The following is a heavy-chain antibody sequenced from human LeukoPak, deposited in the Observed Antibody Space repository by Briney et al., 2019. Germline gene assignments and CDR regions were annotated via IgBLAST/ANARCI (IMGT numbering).Heavy chain of an antibody. CDR1: GGSFSGYY. V-gene: IGHV4-34*01. D-gene: IGHD1-26*01. CDR3: AREGIVGATKSAFDI. Sequence: PSETLSLTCAVYGGSFSGYYWSWIRQPPGKGLEWIGEINHSGSTNYNPSLKSRVTISVDTSKNQFSLKLGSVTAADTAVYYCAREGIVGATKSAFDIWGQGTMVTVSS. J-gene: IGHJ3*02. CDR2: INHSGST.